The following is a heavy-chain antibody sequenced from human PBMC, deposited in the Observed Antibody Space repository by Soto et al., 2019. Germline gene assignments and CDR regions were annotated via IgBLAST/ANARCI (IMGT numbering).Heavy chain of an antibody. CDR3: AKIGGYYDSSGYYGFDY. J-gene: IGHJ4*02. CDR2: ISYDGSNK. CDR1: GFTFSSYG. V-gene: IGHV3-30*18. Sequence: HPGGSLRLSCAASGFTFSSYGMHWVRQAPGKGLEWVAVISYDGSNKYYADSVKGRFTISRDNSKNTLYLQMNSLRAEDTAVYYCAKIGGYYDSSGYYGFDYWGQGTLVTVSS. D-gene: IGHD3-22*01.